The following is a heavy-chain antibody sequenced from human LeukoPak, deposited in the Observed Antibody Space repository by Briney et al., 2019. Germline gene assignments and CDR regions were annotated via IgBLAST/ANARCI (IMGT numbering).Heavy chain of an antibody. CDR2: ISSSSSTK. J-gene: IGHJ3*02. V-gene: IGHV3-48*02. D-gene: IGHD1-26*01. CDR1: GFTFIAYT. Sequence: GGSRRLSCVASGFTFIAYTMSWVRQAPGKGLEWVSSISSSSSTKYYADSVKGRFTISRDNAKNSLYLQVSSLRDEDTAIYYCARMRGPTTGALDIWGPGTMVAVSS. CDR3: ARMRGPTTGALDI.